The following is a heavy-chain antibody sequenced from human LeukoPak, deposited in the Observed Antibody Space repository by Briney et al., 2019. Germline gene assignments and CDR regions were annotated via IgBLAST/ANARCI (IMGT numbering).Heavy chain of an antibody. D-gene: IGHD5-12*01. V-gene: IGHV3-7*01. Sequence: GGSLRLSCAASGFIFKSYWMSWVRQAPGKGLEWVANIKQDGSEENYVDSVRGRFTISRDNAKKSLYLQMNSLRAEDTAVYYCARDGRYSGYGGYWGQGTLVTVSS. J-gene: IGHJ4*02. CDR3: ARDGRYSGYGGY. CDR1: GFIFKSYW. CDR2: IKQDGSEE.